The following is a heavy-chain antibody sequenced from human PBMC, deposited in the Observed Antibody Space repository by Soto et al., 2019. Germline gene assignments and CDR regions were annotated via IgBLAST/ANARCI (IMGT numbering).Heavy chain of an antibody. J-gene: IGHJ6*02. CDR2: IYYSGST. Sequence: SETLSLTCTVSGGSVSSGSYYWSWIRQPPGKGLEWIGYIYYSGSTNYNPSLKSRVTISVDTSKNQFSLKLSSVTAADTAVYYCARESILDTVMVTYYYYGMDVWGQGTTVTVSS. V-gene: IGHV4-61*01. D-gene: IGHD5-18*01. CDR3: ARESILDTVMVTYYYYGMDV. CDR1: GGSVSSGSYY.